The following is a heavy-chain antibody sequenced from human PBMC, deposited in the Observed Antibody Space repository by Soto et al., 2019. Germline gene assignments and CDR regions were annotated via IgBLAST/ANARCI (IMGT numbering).Heavy chain of an antibody. V-gene: IGHV3-7*01. CDR1: GFNFSTHW. CDR3: AREDLWFGDF. D-gene: IGHD3-10*01. CDR2: MNQDGSEK. Sequence: LRLSCVASGFNFSTHWMSWVRQAPGKGLQWVANMNQDGSEKYYVDSMKGRFSISRDNAKNSLFLQMNSLRVEDTAIYYCAREDLWFGDFWGQGALVTVSS. J-gene: IGHJ4*02.